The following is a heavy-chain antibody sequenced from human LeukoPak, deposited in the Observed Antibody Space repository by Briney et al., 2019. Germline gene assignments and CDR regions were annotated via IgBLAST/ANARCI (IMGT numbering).Heavy chain of an antibody. Sequence: GGSLRLSCAASGFTFGSYAMHWVRQAPGKGLEWVALISFDESNKYYADSVKGRFTISRDNYKNTLYLQMNSLRVEDTAVYYCATELRIGATGYLFAFDIWGQGTMVTVSP. V-gene: IGHV3-30*03. J-gene: IGHJ3*02. CDR3: ATELRIGATGYLFAFDI. CDR2: ISFDESNK. D-gene: IGHD1-1*01. CDR1: GFTFGSYA.